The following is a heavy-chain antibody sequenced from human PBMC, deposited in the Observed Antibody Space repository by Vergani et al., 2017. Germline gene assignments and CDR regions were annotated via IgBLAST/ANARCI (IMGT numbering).Heavy chain of an antibody. Sequence: VQLLESGGGLVQPGRSLRLSCAASGFTFSSYAMHWVRQAPGKGLEWVAVISYDGSNKYYADSVKGRFTISRDNSKNTLYLQMNSLRAEDTAVYYCARSPSPMYSSSWAPQAYYYYYYMDVWGKGTTVTVSS. CDR1: GFTFSSYA. CDR2: ISYDGSNK. J-gene: IGHJ6*03. CDR3: ARSPSPMYSSSWAPQAYYYYYYMDV. V-gene: IGHV3-30-3*01. D-gene: IGHD6-13*01.